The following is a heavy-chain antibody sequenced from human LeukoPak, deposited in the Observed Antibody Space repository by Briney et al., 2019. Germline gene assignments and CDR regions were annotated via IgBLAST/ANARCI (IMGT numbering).Heavy chain of an antibody. D-gene: IGHD3-22*01. CDR1: GFTVSSNY. Sequence: PGGSLRLSCAASGFTVSSNYMSWVRQAPGKGLEWVSVIYSGGSTYYADSVKGRFSSSRDNSKNTLYLEMNSLRAEDTAVYYCARDSSGYYLPAFDIWGQGTMVTVPS. CDR3: ARDSSGYYLPAFDI. CDR2: IYSGGST. V-gene: IGHV3-53*01. J-gene: IGHJ3*02.